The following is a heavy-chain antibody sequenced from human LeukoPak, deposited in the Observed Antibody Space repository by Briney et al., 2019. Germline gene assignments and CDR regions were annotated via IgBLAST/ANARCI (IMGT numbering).Heavy chain of an antibody. Sequence: ASVKVSCKASGYTFTSYDINRVRQATGQGLEWMGWMNPNSGNTGYAQKFQGRVTMTRNTSISTAYMELSSLRSEDTAVYYCARGSGSAMIVVVITTELDYWGQGTLVTVSS. CDR3: ARGSGSAMIVVVITTELDY. J-gene: IGHJ4*02. CDR1: GYTFTSYD. V-gene: IGHV1-8*01. D-gene: IGHD3-22*01. CDR2: MNPNSGNT.